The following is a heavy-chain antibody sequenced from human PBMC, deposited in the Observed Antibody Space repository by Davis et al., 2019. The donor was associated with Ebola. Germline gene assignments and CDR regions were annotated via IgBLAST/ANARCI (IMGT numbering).Heavy chain of an antibody. CDR3: TRFMTADFPVNYGMDV. D-gene: IGHD2-21*02. Sequence: SVKVSCKASGGSFRSDTIGWVRQAPGQGLEWMGGITPLLGTTKYAQKFEGRVTITADKPTTTAYMELSRLRSEDTAVYYCTRFMTADFPVNYGMDVWGQGTTVTVSS. J-gene: IGHJ6*02. V-gene: IGHV1-69*08. CDR2: ITPLLGTT. CDR1: GGSFRSDT.